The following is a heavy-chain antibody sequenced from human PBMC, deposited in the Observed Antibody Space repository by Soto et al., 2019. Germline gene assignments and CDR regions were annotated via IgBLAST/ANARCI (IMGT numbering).Heavy chain of an antibody. CDR3: ARDRYSSSWNDAFDI. D-gene: IGHD6-13*01. CDR1: GYTFTSYG. J-gene: IGHJ3*02. Sequence: GASVKVSCKASGYTFTSYGISWVRQAPGQGLEWMGWISAYNGNTNYAQKLQGRVTMTTDTSTSTAYMELRSLRSDDTAVYYCARDRYSSSWNDAFDIWGQGTMVTVSS. CDR2: ISAYNGNT. V-gene: IGHV1-18*01.